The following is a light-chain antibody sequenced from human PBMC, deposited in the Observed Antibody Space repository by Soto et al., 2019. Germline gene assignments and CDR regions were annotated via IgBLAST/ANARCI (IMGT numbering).Light chain of an antibody. Sequence: EIVLTQSPATLSLSPGERATLSCRASQSVSSYLAWYQQKPGQAPRLLIYDASNRATGIPARFSGSGSGTDCTLTSSSLEPEDFAVYYWQQRSNWLTYGGGSKVGMK. J-gene: IGKJ4*02. CDR3: QQRSNWLT. V-gene: IGKV3-11*01. CDR2: DAS. CDR1: QSVSSY.